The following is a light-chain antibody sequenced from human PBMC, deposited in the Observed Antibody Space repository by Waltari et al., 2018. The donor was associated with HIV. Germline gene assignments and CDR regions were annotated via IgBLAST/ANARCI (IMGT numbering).Light chain of an antibody. CDR2: EVT. CDR1: LNANKY. J-gene: IGLJ2*01. Sequence: QSALTQPASVSVSPGQSITLAWDLNANKYFSCYPRHPGKAPKFIIYEVTNRPSGLSHRFSGSKSGNTATLTISGLQPEDAADYFCTSYISGTSPVFGRGTRVTVL. V-gene: IGLV2-14*01. CDR3: TSYISGTSPV.